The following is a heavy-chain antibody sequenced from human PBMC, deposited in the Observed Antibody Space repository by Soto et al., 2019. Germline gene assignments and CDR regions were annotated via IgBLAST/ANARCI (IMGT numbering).Heavy chain of an antibody. D-gene: IGHD3-22*01. CDR2: IYPGDSDT. Sequence: GESLKISCKGSGYSFTSYWIGWARQMPGKGLEWMGIIYPGDSDTRYSPSFQGQVTISADKSISTAYLQWSSLKASDTAMYYCARHHYYDSSGYWNYYYYGMDVWGQGTTVTVSS. CDR3: ARHHYYDSSGYWNYYYYGMDV. J-gene: IGHJ6*02. CDR1: GYSFTSYW. V-gene: IGHV5-51*01.